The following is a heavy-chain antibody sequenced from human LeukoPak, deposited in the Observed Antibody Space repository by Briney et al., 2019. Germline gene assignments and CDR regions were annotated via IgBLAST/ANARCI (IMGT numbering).Heavy chain of an antibody. D-gene: IGHD2-2*01. CDR1: GGSFSGYY. V-gene: IGHV4-34*01. J-gene: IGHJ3*02. CDR2: INHSGST. Sequence: SETLSLTCAVYGGSFSGYYWSWIRQPPGKGLEWIGEINHSGSTNYNPSLKSRVTISVDTSKNQFSLKLSSVTAADTAVYYCARGQSAGVVRRRYAFDIWGQGTMVTVSS. CDR3: ARGQSAGVVRRRYAFDI.